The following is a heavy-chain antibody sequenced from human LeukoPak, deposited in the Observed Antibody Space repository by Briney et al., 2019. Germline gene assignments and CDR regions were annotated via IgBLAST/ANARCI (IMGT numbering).Heavy chain of an antibody. CDR1: GFTFSTYW. Sequence: GGSLRLSCAASGFTFSTYWMTWVRQAPGKGLEWVANIKQDGSEKYYVDSVKGRFTISRDNAKSSLHLQMNSLRAEDTAVYYCARDNPGHWFDPWGQGTLVTVSS. D-gene: IGHD1-14*01. J-gene: IGHJ5*02. CDR3: ARDNPGHWFDP. CDR2: IKQDGSEK. V-gene: IGHV3-7*03.